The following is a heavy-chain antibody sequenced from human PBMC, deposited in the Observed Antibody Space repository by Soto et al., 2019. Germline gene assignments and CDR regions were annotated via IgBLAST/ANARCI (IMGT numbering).Heavy chain of an antibody. CDR1: GFTFSSYA. D-gene: IGHD6-19*01. CDR2: ISYDGSNK. V-gene: IGHV3-30-3*01. J-gene: IGHJ1*01. CDR3: ARDLAVAGGGFQH. Sequence: QVQLVESGGGVVQPGRSRRLSCAASGFTFSSYAMHWVRQAPGKGLEWVAVISYDGSNKYYADSVKGRFTISRDNSKNTLYLQMNSLRAEDTAVYYCARDLAVAGGGFQHWGQGTLVTVSS.